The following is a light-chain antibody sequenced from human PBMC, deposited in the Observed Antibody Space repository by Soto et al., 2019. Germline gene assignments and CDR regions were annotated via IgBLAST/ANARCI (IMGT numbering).Light chain of an antibody. CDR3: SSFTSSSTLV. CDR2: DVS. Sequence: QSVLTQPASVSGSPGQPITFSCTGTSRDVGDYNYVSWYQQHPGKAPKLMIYDVSNRPSGVSNRFSGSKSGNTASLTISGLQAEDEADYYCSSFTSSSTLVFGTGTKVTVL. V-gene: IGLV2-14*03. CDR1: SRDVGDYNY. J-gene: IGLJ1*01.